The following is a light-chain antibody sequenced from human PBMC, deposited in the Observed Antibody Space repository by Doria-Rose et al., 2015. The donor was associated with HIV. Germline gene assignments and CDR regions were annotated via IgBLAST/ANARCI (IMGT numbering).Light chain of an antibody. CDR3: HQYGTSWT. V-gene: IGKV3-20*01. CDR1: QSFSSTY. CDR2: DGS. Sequence: EIVLTRSPGTLSLSPGERATLSCRASQSFSSTYLAWYQQKPGQAPCLLIYDGSTRATGIPDRFSASWSGTDFTLTINRLEPEDFALYYCHQYGTSWTFGQGTKVEI. J-gene: IGKJ1*01.